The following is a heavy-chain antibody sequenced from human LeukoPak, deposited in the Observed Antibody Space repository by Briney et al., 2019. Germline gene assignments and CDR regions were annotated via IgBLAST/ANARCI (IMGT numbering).Heavy chain of an antibody. CDR2: IYYSGST. CDR3: ARVCQSSYCSSTSCYYYYYMDV. CDR1: GGSISSSSYY. V-gene: IGHV4-39*07. Sequence: SETLSLTCTVSGGSISSSSYYWGWIRQPPGKGLEWIGSIYYSGSTYYNPSLKSRVTISVDTSKNQFSLKLSSVTAADTAVYYCARVCQSSYCSSTSCYYYYYMDVWGKGTTVTVSS. J-gene: IGHJ6*03. D-gene: IGHD2-2*01.